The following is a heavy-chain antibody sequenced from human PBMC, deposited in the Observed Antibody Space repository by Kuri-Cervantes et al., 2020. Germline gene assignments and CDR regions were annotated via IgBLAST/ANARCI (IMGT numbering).Heavy chain of an antibody. J-gene: IGHJ4*02. D-gene: IGHD5-12*01. Sequence: GSLRLSCTVSGGSISSSSYYWGWIRQPPGKGLEWIGEINHSGSTNYNPSLKSRVTISVDTSKNQFSLKLSSVTAADTAVYYCARGREWLRSRPFDYWGQGALVTVSS. CDR1: GGSISSSSYY. CDR3: ARGREWLRSRPFDY. V-gene: IGHV4-39*07. CDR2: INHSGST.